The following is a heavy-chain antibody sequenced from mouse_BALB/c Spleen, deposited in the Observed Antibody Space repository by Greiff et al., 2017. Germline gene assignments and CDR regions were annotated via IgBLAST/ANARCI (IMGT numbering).Heavy chain of an antibody. CDR2: ISYSGST. J-gene: IGHJ2*01. CDR3: AREELGHFDY. V-gene: IGHV3-2*02. Sequence: EVQLQESGPGLVKPSQSLSLTCTVTGYSITSDYAWNWIRQFPGNKLEWMGYISYSGSTSYNPSLKSRISITRDTSKNQFFLQLNSVTTEDTATYYCAREELGHFDYWGQGTTLTVSS. D-gene: IGHD4-1*01. CDR1: GYSITSDYA.